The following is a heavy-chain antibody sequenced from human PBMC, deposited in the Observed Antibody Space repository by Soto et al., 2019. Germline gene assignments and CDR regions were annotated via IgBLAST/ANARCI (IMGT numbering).Heavy chain of an antibody. CDR1: GFTFDDHA. CDR3: VKGGGSSGWYGNWFDP. D-gene: IGHD6-13*01. J-gene: IGHJ5*02. Sequence: SLRLSCAASGFTFDDHAMHWVRQAPGKGLEWVSGTSWNGGSIGYADSVKGRFTISRDNARNSLYLQMNSLRAEDTALYYCVKGGGSSGWYGNWFDPWGQEPWSPSPQ. CDR2: TSWNGGSI. V-gene: IGHV3-9*01.